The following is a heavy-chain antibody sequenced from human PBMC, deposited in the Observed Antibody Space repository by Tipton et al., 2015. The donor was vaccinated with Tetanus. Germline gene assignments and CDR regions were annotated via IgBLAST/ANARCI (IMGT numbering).Heavy chain of an antibody. D-gene: IGHD5-12*01. V-gene: IGHV4-34*01. Sequence: TLSLTCGVSGGSFSDHYWSWIRQSPGKGLEWIGEVNHSGTTNYNPSLKSRVTVSVDTSKDEFSLKLKSVTAADTAVYYCARGNGYSGYHHYFDYWGQGILVTVSS. CDR1: GGSFSDHY. CDR2: VNHSGTT. CDR3: ARGNGYSGYHHYFDY. J-gene: IGHJ4*02.